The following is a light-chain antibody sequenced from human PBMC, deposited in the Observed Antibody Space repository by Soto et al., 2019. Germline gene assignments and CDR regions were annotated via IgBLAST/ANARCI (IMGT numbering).Light chain of an antibody. CDR1: SSDIGAGYD. J-gene: IGLJ2*01. Sequence: QSVLTQPPSVSGAPGQRVTISCIASSSDIGAGYDVHWYQQLPGTAPKLLIYGNSNRPSGVPDRFSGSKSGTSASLAITGLQAEDEADYYCQSYDSSLSVVFGGGTKLTVL. V-gene: IGLV1-40*01. CDR2: GNS. CDR3: QSYDSSLSVV.